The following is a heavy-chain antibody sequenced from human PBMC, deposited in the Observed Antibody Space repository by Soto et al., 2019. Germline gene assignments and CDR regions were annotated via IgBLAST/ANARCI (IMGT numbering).Heavy chain of an antibody. CDR2: ISGSGGST. J-gene: IGHJ4*02. CDR3: AKAPSGYSGYELFDY. D-gene: IGHD5-12*01. V-gene: IGHV3-23*01. Sequence: GSLRLSCAASGFTFSSYAMSWVRQAPGKGLEWVSAISGSGGSTYYADSVKGRFTISRDNSKNTLYLQMNSLRAEDTAVYYCAKAPSGYSGYELFDYWGQGTLVTVSS. CDR1: GFTFSSYA.